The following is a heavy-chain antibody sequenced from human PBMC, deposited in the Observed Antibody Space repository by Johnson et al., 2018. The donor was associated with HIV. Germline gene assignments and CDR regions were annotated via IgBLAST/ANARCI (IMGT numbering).Heavy chain of an antibody. V-gene: IGHV3-30*04. CDR1: GFTFSSYA. CDR3: ARVGYSNYGGGAFDI. Sequence: QVQLVESGGGVVQPGRSLRLSCAASGFTFSSYAMHWVRQAPGKGLEWVAVISYDGSNKYYADSVKGRFTISRDNSKNTLYLQMNSLRAEDTALYYCARVGYSNYGGGAFDIGGQGTMVTVSS. J-gene: IGHJ3*02. D-gene: IGHD4-11*01. CDR2: ISYDGSNK.